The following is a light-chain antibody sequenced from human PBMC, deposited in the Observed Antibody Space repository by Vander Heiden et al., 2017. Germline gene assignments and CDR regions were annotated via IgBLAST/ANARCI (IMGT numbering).Light chain of an antibody. CDR2: EVS. CDR1: SSDVVRYNL. CDR3: CSYACCSYAGTSTWL. Sequence: QSALTQPASVSGSPGQSNPLSCTGTSSDVVRYNLVSWYQQHPGKATKGMIYEVSKRPAGVSNRFSGSKSGNMASLTISGLQSEDEADYYCCSYACCSYAGTSTWLFGGGTKLTVL. J-gene: IGLJ2*01. V-gene: IGLV2-23*02.